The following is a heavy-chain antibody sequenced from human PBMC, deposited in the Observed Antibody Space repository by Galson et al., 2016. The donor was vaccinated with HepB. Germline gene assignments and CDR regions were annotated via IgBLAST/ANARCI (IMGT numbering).Heavy chain of an antibody. Sequence: SLRLSCAASGFIFSAYAMHWVRQAPGMGLVWVSRINSDGRSITYADSVKGRFTISRDNAKNTLYLQMNSLRAEDTAVYYCARAKPDSSGWYTLDAFDIWGQGTMVTVSS. CDR1: GFIFSAYA. CDR2: INSDGRSI. D-gene: IGHD6-19*01. V-gene: IGHV3-74*03. CDR3: ARAKPDSSGWYTLDAFDI. J-gene: IGHJ3*02.